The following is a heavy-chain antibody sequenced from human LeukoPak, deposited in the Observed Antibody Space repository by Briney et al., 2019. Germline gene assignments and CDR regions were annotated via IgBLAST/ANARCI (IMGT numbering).Heavy chain of an antibody. CDR1: GFTFSSYS. Sequence: PGGSLRLSCAASGFTFSSYSMNWVRQAPGKGLEWVSGISWNSGSIGYADSVKGRFTISRDNAKNSLYLQMNSLRAEDTALYYCAKDVLRFSFLYFDYWGQGTLVTVSS. V-gene: IGHV3-9*01. CDR3: AKDVLRFSFLYFDY. CDR2: ISWNSGSI. J-gene: IGHJ4*02. D-gene: IGHD3-3*01.